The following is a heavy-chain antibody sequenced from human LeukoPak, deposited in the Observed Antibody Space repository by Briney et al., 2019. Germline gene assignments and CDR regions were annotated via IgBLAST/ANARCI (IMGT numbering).Heavy chain of an antibody. D-gene: IGHD5-12*01. J-gene: IGHJ4*02. CDR2: ISGSGGST. CDR1: GFTLSSYA. V-gene: IGHV3-23*01. Sequence: GGSLRLSCAASGFTLSSYAMSWVRQAPGKGLEWVSAISGSGGSTYYADSVKGRFTISRDNSKNTLYLQMNSLRAEDTAVYYCAKGGYSGYDFDYWGQGTLVTVSS. CDR3: AKGGYSGYDFDY.